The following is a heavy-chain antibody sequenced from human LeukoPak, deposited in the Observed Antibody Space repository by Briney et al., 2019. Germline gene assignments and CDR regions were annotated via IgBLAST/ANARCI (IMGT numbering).Heavy chain of an antibody. CDR2: ISYDGSNK. V-gene: IGHV3-30*04. J-gene: IGHJ4*02. Sequence: GRSLRLSCAASGFTFSSYAMHWVRQAPGKGLEWVAVISYDGSNKYYADYVKGRFTISRDNSKNTLYLQMNSLRAEDTAVYYCARDRHSSGWIGYWGQGTLVTVSS. D-gene: IGHD6-19*01. CDR3: ARDRHSSGWIGY. CDR1: GFTFSSYA.